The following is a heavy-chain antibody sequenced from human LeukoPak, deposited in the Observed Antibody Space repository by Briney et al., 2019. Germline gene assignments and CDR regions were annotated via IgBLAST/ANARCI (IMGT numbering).Heavy chain of an antibody. Sequence: GRSLRLSCAASGFTFSSYSMNWVRQAPGKGLEWVSSISSSSSYIYYADSMKGRFTISRDNAKNSLYLQMNSLRAEDTAVYYCARDLSEETYSNSPFDYWGQGTLVTASS. CDR1: GFTFSSYS. V-gene: IGHV3-21*01. D-gene: IGHD4-11*01. CDR3: ARDLSEETYSNSPFDY. CDR2: ISSSSSYI. J-gene: IGHJ4*02.